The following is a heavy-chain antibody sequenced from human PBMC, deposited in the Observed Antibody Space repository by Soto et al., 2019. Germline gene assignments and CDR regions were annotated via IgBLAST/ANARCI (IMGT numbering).Heavy chain of an antibody. CDR2: TYYRSKWYS. D-gene: IGHD3-3*01. CDR1: GDSVSSNSAA. Sequence: QVQLQQSGPGLVKPSQTLSLTCAISGDSVSSNSAAWNWIRQSPSRVLEWLGRTYYRSKWYSDYAVYVKSRITINPDTSKNQFSLQLNSVNPEDTAVYYCARTRVYDSYNYYGMAVWGQGTTVTVSS. J-gene: IGHJ6*02. V-gene: IGHV6-1*01. CDR3: ARTRVYDSYNYYGMAV.